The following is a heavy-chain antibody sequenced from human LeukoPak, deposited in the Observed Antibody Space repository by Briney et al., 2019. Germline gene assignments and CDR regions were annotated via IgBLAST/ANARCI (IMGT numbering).Heavy chain of an antibody. Sequence: PSETLSLTCTISGGSISTYYWSWIRQPPGKGLEWIGYIYYSGSTNYNPSLMSRLTISVDTSKNQFSLKLSSVTAADTAVYYCARLIAVAGTYRGHFDYWGQGDLFTVSS. CDR3: ARLIAVAGTYRGHFDY. V-gene: IGHV4-59*08. J-gene: IGHJ4*02. CDR2: IYYSGST. CDR1: GGSISTYY. D-gene: IGHD6-19*01.